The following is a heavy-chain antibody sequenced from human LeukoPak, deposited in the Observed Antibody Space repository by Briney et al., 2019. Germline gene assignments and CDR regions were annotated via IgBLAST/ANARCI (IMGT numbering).Heavy chain of an antibody. D-gene: IGHD1-26*01. CDR1: GFTISDYA. CDR3: AKPTRGGGGSFLIDH. Sequence: GGSLRLSCATSGFTISDYAMHWVRQAPGKGLEWVAVIWYDASDKYYGDSVKGRFTISRDNSKNTLYLEMDSLRVEDTAVYFCAKPTRGGGGSFLIDHWGQGTLVTVSS. J-gene: IGHJ4*02. V-gene: IGHV3-33*06. CDR2: IWYDASDK.